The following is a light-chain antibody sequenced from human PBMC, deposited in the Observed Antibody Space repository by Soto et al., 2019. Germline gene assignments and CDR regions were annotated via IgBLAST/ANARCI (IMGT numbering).Light chain of an antibody. J-gene: IGKJ2*01. CDR3: QHYESAQYT. V-gene: IGKV3-20*01. CDR2: GTS. CDR1: QSVGTNY. Sequence: EIVLTQSPGTLSLSPGEGATLSCRASQSVGTNYLAWYQQKPGQAPRLRIYGTSSRATGIPDRFSGSGSGTDFTLTISKLDHEDFSVYYCQHYESAQYTFGQGPKLEIK.